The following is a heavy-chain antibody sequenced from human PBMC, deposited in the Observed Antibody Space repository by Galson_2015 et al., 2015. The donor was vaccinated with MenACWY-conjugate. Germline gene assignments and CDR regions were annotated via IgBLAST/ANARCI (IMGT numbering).Heavy chain of an antibody. J-gene: IGHJ4*02. CDR1: GFSVTSHV. Sequence: SLRLSCAASGFSVTSHVMGWVRQAPGKGLEWVALLYDDGTSRYADSVKGRFTISSDTLRNSLALQMHGLRAEDTAMYFCAKIVRHPVGPYFDSWGQGTLVLVSS. CDR2: LYDDGTS. CDR3: AKIVRHPVGPYFDS. D-gene: IGHD2-21*01. V-gene: IGHV3-53*01.